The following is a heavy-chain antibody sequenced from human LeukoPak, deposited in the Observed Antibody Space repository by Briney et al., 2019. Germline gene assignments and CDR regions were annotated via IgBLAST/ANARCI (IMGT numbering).Heavy chain of an antibody. CDR3: ARQKIFEFDY. Sequence: PSETLSLTCTVSGGSITSSSYYWVWIRQPPGKGLEWIGSIFHSGSTYYNPSLKSRVTISVDTSKNQFSLKLSSVTAADTAVYYCARQKIFEFDYWGQGTLVTVSS. D-gene: IGHD3-3*01. CDR1: GGSITSSSYY. J-gene: IGHJ4*02. CDR2: IFHSGST. V-gene: IGHV4-39*07.